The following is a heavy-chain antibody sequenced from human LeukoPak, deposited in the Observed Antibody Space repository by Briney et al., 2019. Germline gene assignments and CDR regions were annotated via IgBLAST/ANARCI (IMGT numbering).Heavy chain of an antibody. CDR3: ARAPGRYGMDV. V-gene: IGHV3-33*01. CDR2: IWYDGSNK. J-gene: IGHJ6*02. Sequence: GGSLRLSCAASGFTFSSYGMHCVGQAPGKGLEWVAVIWYDGSNKYYADSVKGRFTISRDNSKNTLYLQMNSLRAEDTAVYYCARAPGRYGMDVWGQGTTVTVSS. CDR1: GFTFSSYG.